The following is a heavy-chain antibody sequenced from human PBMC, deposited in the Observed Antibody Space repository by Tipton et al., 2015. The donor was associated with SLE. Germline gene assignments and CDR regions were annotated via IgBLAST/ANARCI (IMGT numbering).Heavy chain of an antibody. Sequence: LRLSCSVSGDSIRNYYWTWIRQPPGKGLEWMGYIYYSGSTYYNPSLKSRVTISVDTSKNQFSLKLSSVTAADTAVYYCARDSCSSTSCYGWYYFDYWGQGTLVTVSS. J-gene: IGHJ4*02. D-gene: IGHD2-2*01. CDR3: ARDSCSSTSCYGWYYFDY. CDR1: GDSIRNYY. CDR2: IYYSGST. V-gene: IGHV4-59*12.